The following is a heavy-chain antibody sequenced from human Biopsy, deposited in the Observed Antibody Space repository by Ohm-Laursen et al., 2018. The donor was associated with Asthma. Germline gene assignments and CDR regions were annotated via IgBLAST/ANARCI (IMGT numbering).Heavy chain of an antibody. D-gene: IGHD3-16*01. CDR2: ISVYNGNT. CDR1: GYTFNSAG. CDR3: ARAVDYSHYYGIDV. Sequence: ASVKVSCKTSGYTFNSAGITWVRQAPGQGLERMGWISVYNGNTKVAQKPQDRVTMITDTSTSTAYMELRSLRSDDTAVYFCARAVDYSHYYGIDVWGQGTTVTVS. V-gene: IGHV1-18*01. J-gene: IGHJ6*02.